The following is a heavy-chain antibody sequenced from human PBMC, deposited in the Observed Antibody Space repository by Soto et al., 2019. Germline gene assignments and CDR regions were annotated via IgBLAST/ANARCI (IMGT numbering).Heavy chain of an antibody. V-gene: IGHV1-46*01. CDR2: INPHGGST. Sequence: ASVKVSCKAPGDTFTGYYLNWVRQAPGQGLEWMGVINPHGGSTKYAQKFQGRVTMTRDTSRSTVDMELRSLRSDDTAIYYCARSSGGNFGIIIEGSNWFDPWGQGTLVTVSS. J-gene: IGHJ5*02. CDR1: GDTFTGYY. D-gene: IGHD3-3*01. CDR3: ARSSGGNFGIIIEGSNWFDP.